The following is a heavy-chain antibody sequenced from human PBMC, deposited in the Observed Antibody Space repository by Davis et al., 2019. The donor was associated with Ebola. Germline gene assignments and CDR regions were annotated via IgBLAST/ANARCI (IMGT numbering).Heavy chain of an antibody. Sequence: ASVKVSCKASGYTFTSYGISWVRQAPGQGLEWMGWISAYNGNTNYAQKLQGRVTMTTDTSTSTAYMELRSLRSDDTAAYYCARDTLLFGDLLYTRYGDFDYWGQGTLVTVSS. CDR1: GYTFTSYG. D-gene: IGHD3-10*01. CDR2: ISAYNGNT. J-gene: IGHJ4*02. CDR3: ARDTLLFGDLLYTRYGDFDY. V-gene: IGHV1-18*01.